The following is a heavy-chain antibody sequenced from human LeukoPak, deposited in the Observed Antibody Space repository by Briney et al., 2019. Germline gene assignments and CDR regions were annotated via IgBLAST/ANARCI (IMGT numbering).Heavy chain of an antibody. D-gene: IGHD3-3*01. CDR3: ATPWSY. CDR1: GFIFNTQA. CDR2: ISGSGVIT. J-gene: IGHJ4*02. Sequence: GGSLRLSCAASGFIFNTQAMSWVRQAPGKGLEWVSVISGSGVITKNADSVKGRFTISRDNSNKTLYLQMNSLRAEDTGLYYCATPWSYWGQGTLVTVSS. V-gene: IGHV3-23*01.